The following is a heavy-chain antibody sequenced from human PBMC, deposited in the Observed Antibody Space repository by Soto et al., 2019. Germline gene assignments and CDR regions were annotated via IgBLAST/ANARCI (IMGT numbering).Heavy chain of an antibody. CDR2: INAGNGNT. D-gene: IGHD2-8*02. V-gene: IGHV1-3*01. Sequence: QVQLVQSGAEVKKPGASVKVSCKASGYTFTRYAMHWVRQAPGQRLEWMGWINAGNGNTKYSQKFQGRVTIIRDTSASTDYMELSSLRSEDTAVYYCARGGGVGFGDYTTGGMDVWGQGTTVTVSS. CDR3: ARGGGVGFGDYTTGGMDV. J-gene: IGHJ6*02. CDR1: GYTFTRYA.